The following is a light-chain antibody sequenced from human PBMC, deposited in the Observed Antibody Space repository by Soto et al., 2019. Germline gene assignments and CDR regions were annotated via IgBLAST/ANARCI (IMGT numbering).Light chain of an antibody. CDR2: EVS. CDR3: SSYAGRNDWV. J-gene: IGLJ3*02. V-gene: IGLV2-8*01. CDR1: SSDVGGYNS. Sequence: QSALTQPPSASGSPGQSVTISCTGTSSDVGGYNSVSWYQHHPGKAPKLIIYEVSERPSGVPDRFSGSKSGNTASLTVSGLQAEDEADYYCSSYAGRNDWVFGGGTKVTVL.